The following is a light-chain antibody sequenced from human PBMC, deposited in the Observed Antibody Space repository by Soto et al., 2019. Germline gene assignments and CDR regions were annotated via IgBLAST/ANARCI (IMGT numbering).Light chain of an antibody. V-gene: IGKV1-5*03. CDR3: QQSDTYPRT. J-gene: IGKJ1*01. CDR1: QSISNW. Sequence: DIQMTQSPSTLSASVGDRVTITCRASQSISNWLAWYQQKPGKAPKLLIFKASTLESGVPSRFSGIVSGTEFTLNSSSLQPEDFATYHCQQSDTYPRTFGQGTKVDIK. CDR2: KAS.